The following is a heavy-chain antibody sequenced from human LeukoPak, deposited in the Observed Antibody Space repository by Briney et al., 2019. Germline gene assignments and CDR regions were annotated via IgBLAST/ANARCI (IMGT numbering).Heavy chain of an antibody. V-gene: IGHV1-24*01. CDR1: GYTLTELS. D-gene: IGHD3-10*01. Sequence: ASVKVSCKVSGYTLTELSMHWVRQAPGKGLEWMGGIAPISGTPMYAQRFQGRVTITADTSTYTAYLEMSSLTSEDTAVYYCAREGEYYSESGNLVDASDVWGQGTMVTVSA. CDR3: AREGEYYSESGNLVDASDV. CDR2: IAPISGTP. J-gene: IGHJ3*01.